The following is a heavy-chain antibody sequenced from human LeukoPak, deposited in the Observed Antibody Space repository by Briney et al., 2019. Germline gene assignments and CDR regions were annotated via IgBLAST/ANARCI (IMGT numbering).Heavy chain of an antibody. D-gene: IGHD4-17*01. CDR1: GYSFTSHW. CDR2: IYPDDSDT. V-gene: IGHV5-51*01. CDR3: ARRGRTTVTTNWFDP. Sequence: GESLKISCKGFGYSFTSHWIGWVRQRPGKGLEWMGIIYPDDSDTRYSQSFQGQVTISADKSINTDYLQWSSLRASDTAIYYCARRGRTTVTTNWFDPWGQGTLVIVSS. J-gene: IGHJ5*02.